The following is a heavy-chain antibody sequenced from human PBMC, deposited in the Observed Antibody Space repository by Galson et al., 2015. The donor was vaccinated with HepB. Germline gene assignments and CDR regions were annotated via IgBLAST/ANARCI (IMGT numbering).Heavy chain of an antibody. D-gene: IGHD4-17*01. CDR3: TTGRLKGGATVTNPITPPWY. CDR1: GFTFSNAW. CDR2: IKSKTDGGTT. V-gene: IGHV3-15*01. Sequence: SLRLSCAASGFTFSNAWMSWVRQAPGKGLEWVGRIKSKTDGGTTDYAAPVKGRFTISRDDSKNTLYLQMNSLKTEDTAVYYCTTGRLKGGATVTNPITPPWYWGQGTLVTVSS. J-gene: IGHJ4*02.